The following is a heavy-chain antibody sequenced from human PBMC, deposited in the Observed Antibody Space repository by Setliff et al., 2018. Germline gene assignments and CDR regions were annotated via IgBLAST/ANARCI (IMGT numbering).Heavy chain of an antibody. D-gene: IGHD3-10*01. Sequence: PSETCPSPALSLVAPSLVTTGAGSGSPQGRDWSGLGYSGDTNSNPSLKSRVTMSVDTSKNQFSLKLNSVTAADTATYYCARDRSYYASGSFTKWFDYWGQGALVTVSS. CDR3: ARDRSYYASGSFTKWFDY. V-gene: IGHV4-59*02. CDR1: VAPSLVTT. CDR2: SGDT. J-gene: IGHJ4*02.